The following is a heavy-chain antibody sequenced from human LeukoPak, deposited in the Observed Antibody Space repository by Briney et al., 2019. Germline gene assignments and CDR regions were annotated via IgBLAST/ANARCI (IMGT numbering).Heavy chain of an antibody. CDR3: ARGPGYSSSYYGGLSHELDY. CDR1: GFSLDSYG. D-gene: IGHD6-13*01. Sequence: PGGSLRLSCVASGFSLDSYGMHWVRQAPGKGLEWVAVIWYDGSNKKYADSVKGRFTISRDNSKKTLFLQMNSLRAEDTAVYYCARGPGYSSSYYGGLSHELDYWGQGTPVTVSS. V-gene: IGHV3-33*01. J-gene: IGHJ4*02. CDR2: IWYDGSNK.